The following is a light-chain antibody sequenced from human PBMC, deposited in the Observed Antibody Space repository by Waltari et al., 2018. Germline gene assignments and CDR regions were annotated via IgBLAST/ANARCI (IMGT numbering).Light chain of an antibody. Sequence: EIVLTQSPGTLSLSPGESATLSCRTSQSVTRAIAWYQQKPGQAPRLLIYGASNRATGIPDRFSGSRSGTDFSLTISSLEPEDFAVYYCQHYLRLPVTFGQGTKVEVK. CDR2: GAS. CDR1: QSVTRA. J-gene: IGKJ1*01. V-gene: IGKV3-20*01. CDR3: QHYLRLPVT.